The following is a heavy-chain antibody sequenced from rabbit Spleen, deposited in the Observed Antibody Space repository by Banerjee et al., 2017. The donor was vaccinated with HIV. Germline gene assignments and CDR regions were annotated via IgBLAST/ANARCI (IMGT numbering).Heavy chain of an antibody. Sequence: QLKESGGGLVRPGGSLKLSCKGSGFDFSTYYMSWVRQAPGKGLEWIGYIDPFFGTTYSASCVIGRFTIPSHNAQNTLYLQLNSLTVADPATYFCARESAYPSGSGAYIPYLCGPGILVTFS. V-gene: IGHV1S7*01. CDR2: IDPFFGTT. D-gene: IGHD1-1*01. J-gene: IGHJ4*01. CDR3: ARESAYPSGSGAYIPYL. CDR1: GFDFSTYY.